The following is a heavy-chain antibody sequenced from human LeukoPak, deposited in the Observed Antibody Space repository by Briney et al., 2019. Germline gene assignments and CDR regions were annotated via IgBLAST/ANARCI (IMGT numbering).Heavy chain of an antibody. J-gene: IGHJ4*02. Sequence: SEPLSLTSTVSGGSISNSSSYWGWIRQPPGKGLEWIGNIYYSGSTYYNPSLKSRVTISVDSSKSQFSLKLSSVTAADTAVYYCARHSPVEIFYFDYWGQGTLVTVSS. CDR2: IYYSGST. CDR3: ARHSPVEIFYFDY. CDR1: GGSISNSSSY. D-gene: IGHD6-19*01. V-gene: IGHV4-39*01.